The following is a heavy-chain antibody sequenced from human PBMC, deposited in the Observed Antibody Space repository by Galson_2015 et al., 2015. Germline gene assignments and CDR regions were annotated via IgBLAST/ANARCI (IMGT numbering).Heavy chain of an antibody. CDR3: AKDFLGYCSGGSCYGIDY. D-gene: IGHD2-15*01. CDR2: ISYDGSNK. Sequence: SLRLSCAASGFTFSSYGMHWVRQAPGKGLEWVAVISYDGSNKYYADSVKGRFTISRDNSKNTLYLQMNSLRAEDTAVYYCAKDFLGYCSGGSCYGIDYWGQGTLVTVSS. V-gene: IGHV3-30*18. CDR1: GFTFSSYG. J-gene: IGHJ4*02.